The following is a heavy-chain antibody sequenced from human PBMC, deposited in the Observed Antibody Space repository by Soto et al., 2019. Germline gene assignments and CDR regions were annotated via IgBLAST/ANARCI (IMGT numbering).Heavy chain of an antibody. V-gene: IGHV3-66*01. CDR3: ARGGAAGTVY. Sequence: EVQLVESGGGLVQPGGPLRLSCAASGFTVSSNYMTWVRQAPGKGLEWLSVIYSGGRTYYADSVKGRFTISRDNSKNTLYLQMNSLRAEDTSVYYCARGGAAGTVYWGQGTLVTVSS. CDR1: GFTVSSNY. J-gene: IGHJ4*02. CDR2: IYSGGRT. D-gene: IGHD6-13*01.